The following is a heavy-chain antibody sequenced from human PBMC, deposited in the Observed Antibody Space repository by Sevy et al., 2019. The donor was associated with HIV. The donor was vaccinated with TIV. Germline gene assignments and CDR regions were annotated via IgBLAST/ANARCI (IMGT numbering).Heavy chain of an antibody. D-gene: IGHD1-26*01. Sequence: GGSLRLSCAASGFTFSSYAMSWVRQAPGKGLEWVSAISGSGGSTYYADSVKGRFTISRDNSKNTLYLQMNSLRAEDTAAYYCAKVMEVGATSFETRYYFDYWGQGTLVTVSS. V-gene: IGHV3-23*01. CDR2: ISGSGGST. J-gene: IGHJ4*02. CDR1: GFTFSSYA. CDR3: AKVMEVGATSFETRYYFDY.